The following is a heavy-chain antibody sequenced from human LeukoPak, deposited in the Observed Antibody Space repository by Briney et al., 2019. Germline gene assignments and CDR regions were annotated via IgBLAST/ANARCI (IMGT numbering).Heavy chain of an antibody. J-gene: IGHJ4*02. CDR3: ARAYPQSNWNYQYYYFDY. CDR1: GGSISSYY. CDR2: IYTSGST. D-gene: IGHD1-7*01. Sequence: SETLSLTCTVSGGSISSYYWSWIRQPAGKGLEWIGRIYTSGSTNYNPSLKSRVTISVDTSKNQFSLKLSSVTAADTAVYYCARAYPQSNWNYQYYYFDYWGQGTLVTASS. V-gene: IGHV4-4*07.